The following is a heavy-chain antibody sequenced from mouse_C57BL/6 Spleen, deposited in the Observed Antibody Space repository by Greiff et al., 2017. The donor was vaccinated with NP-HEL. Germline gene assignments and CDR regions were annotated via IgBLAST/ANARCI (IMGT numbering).Heavy chain of an antibody. D-gene: IGHD1-1*01. Sequence: EVQLQQSGVELVRPGASVKLSCTASGFNIKDDYMHWVKQRPEQGLEWIGWIDPENGDTESASKFQGKATITADTSSNTAYLQLSSLTSEDTAVYYCTTHYYGSSRVDYWGQGTTLTVSS. CDR2: IDPENGDT. V-gene: IGHV14-4*01. J-gene: IGHJ2*01. CDR1: GFNIKDDY. CDR3: TTHYYGSSRVDY.